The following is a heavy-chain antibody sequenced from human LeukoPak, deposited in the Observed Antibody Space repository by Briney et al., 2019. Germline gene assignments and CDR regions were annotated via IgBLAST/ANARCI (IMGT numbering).Heavy chain of an antibody. CDR3: ARGSKIQPHDY. J-gene: IGHJ3*01. V-gene: IGHV4-59*01. CDR2: IYYSGST. D-gene: IGHD5-18*01. Sequence: PSETLSLTCTVSGGSISSYYWSWIRQPPGKGLEWIGYIYYSGSTNYNPSLKSRVTISVDTSKNQFSLKLSSVTAADTAVYYCARGSKIQPHDYWGQGTMVTVSS. CDR1: GGSISSYY.